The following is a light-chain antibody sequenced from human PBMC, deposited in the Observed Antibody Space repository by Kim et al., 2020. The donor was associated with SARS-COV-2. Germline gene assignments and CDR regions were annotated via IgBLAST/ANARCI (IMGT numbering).Light chain of an antibody. V-gene: IGLV1-44*01. CDR1: SSNIGSNT. Sequence: QSVLTQPPSASGTPGQRVTISCSGSSSNIGSNTVNWYQQLPGTAPKLLIYSNNPRPSGVPDRFSGSKSGTSASLAISGLQSEDEADYYCAAWDDSLNGRGVFGGGTQLTVL. CDR3: AAWDDSLNGRGV. J-gene: IGLJ3*02. CDR2: SNN.